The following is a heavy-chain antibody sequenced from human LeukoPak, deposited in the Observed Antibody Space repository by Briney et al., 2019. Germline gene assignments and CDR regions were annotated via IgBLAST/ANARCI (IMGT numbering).Heavy chain of an antibody. CDR1: GYSISSGYY. CDR3: ARASNYYYYYMDV. V-gene: IGHV4-38-2*02. D-gene: IGHD6-6*01. CDR2: IYHSGST. Sequence: SETLSLTCTVSGYSISSGYYWGWIRQPPGKGLEWIGSIYHSGSTYYNPSLKSRVTISVDTSKNQLSLKLSSVTAADTAVYYCARASNYYYYYMDVWGKGTTVTVSS. J-gene: IGHJ6*03.